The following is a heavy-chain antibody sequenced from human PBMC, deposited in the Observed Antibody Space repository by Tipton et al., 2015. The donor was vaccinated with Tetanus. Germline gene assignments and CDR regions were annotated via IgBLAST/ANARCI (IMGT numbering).Heavy chain of an antibody. V-gene: IGHV3-30*03. D-gene: IGHD1-1*01. CDR3: ARARVGTTLSYYFDY. CDR2: ISYDGSNK. CDR1: GFTFSSYG. J-gene: IGHJ4*02. Sequence: SLRLSCAASGFTFSSYGMHWVRQAPGKGLEWVAVISYDGSNKYYADSVKGRFTISRDNSKNTLYLQMNSLRAEDTAVYYCARARVGTTLSYYFDYWGQGTLVTVSS.